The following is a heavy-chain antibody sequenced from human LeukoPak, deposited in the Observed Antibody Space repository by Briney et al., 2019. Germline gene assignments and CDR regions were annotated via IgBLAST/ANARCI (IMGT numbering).Heavy chain of an antibody. V-gene: IGHV1-8*01. CDR1: GYTFTSHD. CDR2: MNPNSGYT. D-gene: IGHD3-22*01. CDR3: ARGGSSYNDEHEEFDY. Sequence: ASVKVSCKASGYTFTSHDINWVRQATGQGLEWMGWMNPNSGYTGYEQKFQGRVTMTSDTSTSTAYLELSSLRSEDTAVYYCARGGSSYNDEHEEFDYWGQGTVVTVSS. J-gene: IGHJ4*02.